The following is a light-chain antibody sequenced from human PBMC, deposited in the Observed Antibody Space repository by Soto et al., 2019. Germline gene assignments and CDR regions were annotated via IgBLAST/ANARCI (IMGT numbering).Light chain of an antibody. CDR3: ATWDSNPRV. J-gene: IGLJ3*02. V-gene: IGLV4-60*03. CDR1: SGHSGYI. CDR2: VERSGAY. Sequence: QSVLTQSSSASASLGSSVKLTCSLSSGHSGYIIAWHQQQPGKAPRFLMKVERSGAYNKGSGVPDRFSGSSSGADRYLTISNMQSEDEADYYVATWDSNPRVFGGGTKLTVL.